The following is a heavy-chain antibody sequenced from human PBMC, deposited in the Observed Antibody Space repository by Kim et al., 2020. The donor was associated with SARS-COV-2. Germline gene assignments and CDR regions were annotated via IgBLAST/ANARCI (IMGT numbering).Heavy chain of an antibody. V-gene: IGHV4-34*01. CDR3: ARSRTYYYDSSGYRPFDY. D-gene: IGHD3-22*01. J-gene: IGHJ4*02. Sequence: SETLSLTCAVYGGSFSGYYWSWIRQPPGKGLEWIGEINHSGSTNYNPSLKSRVTISVDTSKNQFSLKLSSVTAADTAVYYCARSRTYYYDSSGYRPFDYWGQGTLVTVSS. CDR1: GGSFSGYY. CDR2: INHSGST.